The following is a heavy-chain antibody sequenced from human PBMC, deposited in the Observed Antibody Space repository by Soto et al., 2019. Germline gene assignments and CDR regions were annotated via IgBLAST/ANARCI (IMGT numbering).Heavy chain of an antibody. CDR1: GSTFSLYS. V-gene: IGHV3-21*01. CDR2: ITSSSSYI. D-gene: IGHD3-22*01. J-gene: IGHJ4*02. Sequence: GGSLRLSCAASGSTFSLYSMIWVRQAPGKGLEWVASITSSSSYIYYEDSLKGRFTISRDNAKNSLFLQLDSLRAEDTAVYFCVRARSTDSRPDYWGQGTLVTVSS. CDR3: VRARSTDSRPDY.